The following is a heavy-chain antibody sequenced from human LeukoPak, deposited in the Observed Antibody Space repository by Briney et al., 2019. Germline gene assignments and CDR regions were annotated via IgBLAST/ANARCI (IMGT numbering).Heavy chain of an antibody. D-gene: IGHD6-19*01. CDR1: GYTFTSYA. Sequence: GASVKVSCKASGYTFTSYAMHWVRQAPGQRLEWMGWINAGNGNTKYSRKFQGRVTITRDTSASTAYMELSSLRSEDTAVYYCARGEGYSSGWYVYWGQGTLVTVSS. V-gene: IGHV1-3*01. CDR3: ARGEGYSSGWYVY. CDR2: INAGNGNT. J-gene: IGHJ4*02.